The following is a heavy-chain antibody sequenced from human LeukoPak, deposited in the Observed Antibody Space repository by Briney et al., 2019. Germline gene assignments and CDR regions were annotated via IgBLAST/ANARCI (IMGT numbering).Heavy chain of an antibody. Sequence: PSETLSLTCTVSGGSISNYYWGWVRQPPGKGLEWIGFIYYSGSTNYNPSLKSRVTISVDTSKNQFSLKLNSVTAADTAVYYCARSRGSYYLDYWGQGTLVTVSS. J-gene: IGHJ4*02. V-gene: IGHV4-59*01. D-gene: IGHD1-26*01. CDR1: GGSISNYY. CDR2: IYYSGST. CDR3: ARSRGSYYLDY.